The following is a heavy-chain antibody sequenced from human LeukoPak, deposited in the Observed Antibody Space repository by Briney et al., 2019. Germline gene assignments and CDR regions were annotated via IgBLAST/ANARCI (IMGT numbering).Heavy chain of an antibody. Sequence: ASVKVSCKVSGYSLTELSIHWVRQAPGQGLEWMGWISAYNGNTNYAQKLQGRVTMTTDTSTSTAYMELRSLRSEDTAVYYCAREDNRLEIDYWGQGTLVTVSS. D-gene: IGHD6-25*01. CDR2: ISAYNGNT. V-gene: IGHV1-18*01. CDR3: AREDNRLEIDY. CDR1: GYSLTELS. J-gene: IGHJ4*02.